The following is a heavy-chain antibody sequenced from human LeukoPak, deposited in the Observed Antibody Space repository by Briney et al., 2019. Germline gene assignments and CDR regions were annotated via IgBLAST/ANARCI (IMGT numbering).Heavy chain of an antibody. J-gene: IGHJ5*02. CDR1: GYSISSGYY. Sequence: SETLSLTCTVSGYSISSGYYWGWIRQPPGKGLEGVACIYYSGSTNYNPSLKSRVTISVDTSKNQLSLKLSSVTAADTAVYYCARDTYYYDSSGYETGWFDPWGQGTLVTVSS. CDR3: ARDTYYYDSSGYETGWFDP. D-gene: IGHD3-22*01. V-gene: IGHV4-38-2*02. CDR2: IYYSGST.